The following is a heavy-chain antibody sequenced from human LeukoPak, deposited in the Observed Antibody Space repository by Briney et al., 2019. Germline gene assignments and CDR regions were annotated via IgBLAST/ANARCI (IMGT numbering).Heavy chain of an antibody. D-gene: IGHD2-21*02. V-gene: IGHV4-59*01. J-gene: IGHJ2*01. CDR3: AKDRPHGSSDWYPFDL. CDR2: IYYSGST. Sequence: SETLSLTCTVSGGSISSYYWSWIRQPPGKGLEWIGYIYYSGSTNYNPSLNSRVTISVDTSNNQFSLKLSSVTAADTAVYYCAKDRPHGSSDWYPFDLWGRGTLVTVSS. CDR1: GGSISSYY.